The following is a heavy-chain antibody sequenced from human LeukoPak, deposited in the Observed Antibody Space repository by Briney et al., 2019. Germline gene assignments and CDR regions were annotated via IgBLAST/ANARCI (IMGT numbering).Heavy chain of an antibody. Sequence: SVKVSCKASGGTFSSYAISWVRQAPGQGLEWMGGIIPIFGTANYAQKFQGRVTITADESTSTAYMELSSLRSEDTAVYYCARGHWVGDSSGYYFQVLDYWGQGALVTVSS. CDR1: GGTFSSYA. D-gene: IGHD3-22*01. V-gene: IGHV1-69*13. CDR2: IIPIFGTA. CDR3: ARGHWVGDSSGYYFQVLDY. J-gene: IGHJ4*02.